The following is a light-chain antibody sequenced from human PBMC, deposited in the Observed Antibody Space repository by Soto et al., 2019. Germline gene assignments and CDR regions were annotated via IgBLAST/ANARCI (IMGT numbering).Light chain of an antibody. CDR2: GAS. J-gene: IGKJ5*01. V-gene: IGKV3-15*01. Sequence: EIVLTQSPGTLSLSPWERATLSCRASQSVSSSYLAWYQQKPGQAPRLLIYGASTRATGIPARFSGSGSGTEFTLTISSLQSEDFAVYYCQQYINWPPITFGQGTRLEIK. CDR1: QSVSSSY. CDR3: QQYINWPPIT.